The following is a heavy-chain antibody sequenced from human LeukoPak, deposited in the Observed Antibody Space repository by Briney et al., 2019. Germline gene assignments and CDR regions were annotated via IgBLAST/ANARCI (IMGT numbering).Heavy chain of an antibody. CDR2: ISSSGDTM. D-gene: IGHD3-3*01. J-gene: IGHJ4*02. CDR3: AREVAYYDFWSGYLDY. V-gene: IGHV3-11*01. Sequence: GGSLRLSCAASGFTFSDFQMSWIRQAPGRGLECISYISSSGDTMYYADSVKGRFTISRDNAKNSLYLQLNSLRAEDTAVYYCAREVAYYDFWSGYLDYWGQGTLVTVSS. CDR1: GFTFSDFQ.